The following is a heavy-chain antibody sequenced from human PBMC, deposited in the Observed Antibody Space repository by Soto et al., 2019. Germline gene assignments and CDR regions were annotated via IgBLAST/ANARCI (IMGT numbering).Heavy chain of an antibody. CDR3: ARDLREGIGAVAGYYYYGMDV. CDR1: GDSVSSNSAA. V-gene: IGHV6-1*01. D-gene: IGHD6-19*01. Sequence: SQTLSLTCVISGDSVSSNSAAWNWIRQSPSRGLEWLGRTYYRSKWYNDYAVSVKSRITINPDTSKNQFSLQLNSVTPEDTAVYYCARDLREGIGAVAGYYYYGMDVWGQGTTVTVSS. CDR2: TYYRSKWYN. J-gene: IGHJ6*02.